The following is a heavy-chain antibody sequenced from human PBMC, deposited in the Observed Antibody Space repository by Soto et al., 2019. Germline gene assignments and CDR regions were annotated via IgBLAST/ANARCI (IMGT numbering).Heavy chain of an antibody. CDR2: TYYRSKWYN. Sequence: SQTLSLTCAISGDSVSSNSAAWNWIRQSPSRGLEWLGRTYYRSKWYNDYAVSVKSRITINPDTSKNKFSLQLNSVTPEDTAVYFCARTLSSSAENWFDPWGQGTLVTVSS. CDR1: GDSVSSNSAA. D-gene: IGHD6-6*01. J-gene: IGHJ5*02. V-gene: IGHV6-1*01. CDR3: ARTLSSSAENWFDP.